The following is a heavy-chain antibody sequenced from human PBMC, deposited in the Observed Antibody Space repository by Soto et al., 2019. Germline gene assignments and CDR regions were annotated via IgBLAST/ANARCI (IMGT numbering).Heavy chain of an antibody. CDR3: ARDEPGGGWHYYNY. CDR1: GDSVSSNSVA. V-gene: IGHV6-1*01. D-gene: IGHD6-19*01. J-gene: IGHJ4*02. Sequence: SQTLSLTCAISGDSVSSNSVAWTWIRQSPSRGLEWLGRTYYRSKWYNDYAESVKSRITFNPDTSKNQFSLQLNSVTPEDTAVYYCARDEPGGGWHYYNYWGQGSLVTVSS. CDR2: TYYRSKWYN.